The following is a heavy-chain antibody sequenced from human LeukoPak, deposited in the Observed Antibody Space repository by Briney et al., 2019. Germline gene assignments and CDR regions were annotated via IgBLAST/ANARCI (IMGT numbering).Heavy chain of an antibody. CDR3: AKTSNYYDSSGYYPFYWYFDL. D-gene: IGHD3-22*01. CDR1: GFPVSSYY. CDR2: ISGGGGST. J-gene: IGHJ2*01. Sequence: GGSLRLSCAASGFPVSSYYMSWVRQAPGKGLEWVSAISGGGGSTYYADSVKGRFTISRDNSKNTVYLQMNSLRAEATAVYYCAKTSNYYDSSGYYPFYWYFDLWGRGTLVTVSS. V-gene: IGHV3-23*01.